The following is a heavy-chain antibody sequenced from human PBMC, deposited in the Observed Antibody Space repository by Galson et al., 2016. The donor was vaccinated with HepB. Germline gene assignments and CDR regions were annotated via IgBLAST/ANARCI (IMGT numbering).Heavy chain of an antibody. CDR3: VRQLGSEEYPRAIDY. CDR2: TYYSGFT. CDR1: GDSISRTNYY. J-gene: IGHJ4*02. D-gene: IGHD2/OR15-2a*01. Sequence: ETLSLTCSVSGDSISRTNYYWGWIRQPPGKGLEWISTTYYSGFTYYDPSLKSRVSISVDTSKNQFSLRLSSVSAADTAVYYCVRQLGSEEYPRAIDYWGQGTLVTVSS. V-gene: IGHV4-39*01.